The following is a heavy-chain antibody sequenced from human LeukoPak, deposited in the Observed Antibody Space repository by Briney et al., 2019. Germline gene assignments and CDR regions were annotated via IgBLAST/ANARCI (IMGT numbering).Heavy chain of an antibody. CDR2: IYHSGST. CDR3: ARHTSSSMDY. CDR1: GYSISSGYY. Sequence: PSETLSLTCAVSGYSISSGYYWGWIRQPPGRGLEWIGSIYHSGSTYYNPSLKSRVTISVDTSKNQFSLNLSSVTAADTAVYYCARHTSSSMDYWGQGTLVTVSS. D-gene: IGHD6-6*01. J-gene: IGHJ4*02. V-gene: IGHV4-38-2*01.